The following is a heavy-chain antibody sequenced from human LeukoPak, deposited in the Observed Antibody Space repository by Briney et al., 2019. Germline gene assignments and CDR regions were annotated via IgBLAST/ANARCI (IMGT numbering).Heavy chain of an antibody. V-gene: IGHV3-48*04. J-gene: IGHJ4*02. Sequence: GGSLRLSCEASGFTFSTYAINWVRQAPGKGPEWVSYISSSSSIIYYADSVKGRFTISRDNAKNSLFLQMNSLGVEDTAVYYCARAPTIGTTAIFDYWGQGTLVTVSS. CDR3: ARAPTIGTTAIFDY. CDR1: GFTFSTYA. CDR2: ISSSSSII. D-gene: IGHD5-24*01.